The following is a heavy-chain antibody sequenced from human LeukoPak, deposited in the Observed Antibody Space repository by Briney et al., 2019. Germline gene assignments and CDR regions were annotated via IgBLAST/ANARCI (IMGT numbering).Heavy chain of an antibody. V-gene: IGHV4-59*01. J-gene: IGHJ3*02. CDR2: IYYSGST. D-gene: IGHD2-2*01. Sequence: SENLSLTCTVSGGSISSYYWSWIRQPPGKGLEWIGYIYYSGSTNYNPSLKSPVTISVDTSKNQFSLKLSSVTAADTAVYYCARRSALYAFDIWGQGTMVTVSS. CDR3: ARRSALYAFDI. CDR1: GGSISSYY.